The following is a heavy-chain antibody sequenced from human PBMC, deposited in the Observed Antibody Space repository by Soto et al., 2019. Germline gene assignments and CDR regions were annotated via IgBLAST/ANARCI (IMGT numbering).Heavy chain of an antibody. V-gene: IGHV1-69*12. Sequence: QVQLVQSGAEVKKPGSSVKVSCKASGGTFSSHAISWVRQAPGQGLEWMGGIIPIFGTAYYAQKFQGRVTITADDSTSTAYMELTSLRSEDTAMYSCAGDGLDTTMVTYFDYWGQGTLVTVSS. CDR3: AGDGLDTTMVTYFDY. D-gene: IGHD5-18*01. J-gene: IGHJ4*02. CDR2: IIPIFGTA. CDR1: GGTFSSHA.